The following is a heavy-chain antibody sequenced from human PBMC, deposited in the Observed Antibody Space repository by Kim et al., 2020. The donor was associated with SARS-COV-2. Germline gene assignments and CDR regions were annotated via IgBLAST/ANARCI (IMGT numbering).Heavy chain of an antibody. J-gene: IGHJ3*02. D-gene: IGHD5-12*01. CDR2: IYHSGST. CDR3: AISRDGYNFYAFDI. CDR1: GYSISSGYY. V-gene: IGHV4-38-2*02. Sequence: SETLSLTCTVSGYSISSGYYWGWIRQPPGKGLEWIGSIYHSGSTYYNPSLKSRVTISVDTSKNQFSLKLSSVTAADTAVYYCAISRDGYNFYAFDIWGQG.